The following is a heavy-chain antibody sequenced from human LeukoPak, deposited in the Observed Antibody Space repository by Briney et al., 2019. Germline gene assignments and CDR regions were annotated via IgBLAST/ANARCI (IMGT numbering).Heavy chain of an antibody. CDR2: IYSGSST. CDR1: GFTVSSNY. V-gene: IGHV3-53*01. CDR3: ARVVRYYGSGSYYNDY. J-gene: IGHJ4*02. Sequence: GGSLRLPCAASGFTVSSNYMSWVRQAPGKGLEWVSVIYSGSSTYYADSVKGRFTISRDNSKNTLYLQMNSLRAEDTAVYYCARVVRYYGSGSYYNDYWGQGTLVTVSS. D-gene: IGHD3-10*01.